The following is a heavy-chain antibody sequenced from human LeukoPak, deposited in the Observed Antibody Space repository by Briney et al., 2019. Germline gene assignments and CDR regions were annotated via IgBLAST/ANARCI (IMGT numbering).Heavy chain of an antibody. CDR3: ARYTSSGKYFDY. V-gene: IGHV6-1*01. Sequence: SQTLSLTCAISGDSVSSNSGAWDWLRQSPSRGLEWLGRTNYRSKWYNDYAVSVKSRITINPDTSKNQFSLQLNSVTPEDTAVYYCARYTSSGKYFDYWGQGTLVTVSS. D-gene: IGHD6-13*01. J-gene: IGHJ4*02. CDR2: TNYRSKWYN. CDR1: GDSVSSNSGA.